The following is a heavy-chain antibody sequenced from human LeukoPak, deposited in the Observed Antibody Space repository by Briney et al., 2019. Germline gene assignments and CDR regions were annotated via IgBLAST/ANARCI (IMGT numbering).Heavy chain of an antibody. Sequence: GGSLRLSCAASGFTFSSSAMNWVRQAPGKWLEWVSASGTAGDTYYADSVKGRFTISRDDSKNTLSPQMNTLRAEHTAVYYCAEKTPGPHSFDSWGQGTLVSASP. J-gene: IGHJ4*02. CDR3: AEKTPGPHSFDS. V-gene: IGHV3-23*01. CDR1: GFTFSSSA. D-gene: IGHD2-8*02. CDR2: SGTAGDT.